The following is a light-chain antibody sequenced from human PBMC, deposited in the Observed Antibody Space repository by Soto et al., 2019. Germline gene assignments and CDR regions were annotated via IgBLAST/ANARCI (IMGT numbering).Light chain of an antibody. J-gene: IGLJ1*01. V-gene: IGLV2-11*01. CDR3: CSYAGSYTYV. Sequence: QSALTQPRSVSGSPGQSVTISCTGTSSDVGGYNYVSWYQQHPGKAPKLMIYDVSKRPSGVPDRFSGSKSANTASLTISGLPAEDEADYYCCSYAGSYTYVFGTGTKVTVL. CDR2: DVS. CDR1: SSDVGGYNY.